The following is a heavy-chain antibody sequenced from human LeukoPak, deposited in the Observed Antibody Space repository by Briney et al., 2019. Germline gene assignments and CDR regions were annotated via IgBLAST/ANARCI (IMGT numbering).Heavy chain of an antibody. D-gene: IGHD3-22*01. CDR3: ARDSSSGYYYPSGY. CDR2: IIPIFGTA. J-gene: IGHJ4*02. V-gene: IGHV1-69*05. Sequence: SVKVSCKSSSGTFSSYAISWVRQAPGQGLEWMGRIIPIFGTANYAQKFQGRVTITTDESTSTAYMELSSLRSEDTAVYYCARDSSSGYYYPSGYWGQGTLVTVSS. CDR1: SGTFSSYA.